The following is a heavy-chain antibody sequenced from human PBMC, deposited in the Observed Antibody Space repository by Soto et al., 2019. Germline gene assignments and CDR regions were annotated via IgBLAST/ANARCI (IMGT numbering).Heavy chain of an antibody. CDR2: ISHSGIV. D-gene: IGHD6-13*01. CDR1: GVSVNSSTW. V-gene: IGHV4-4*02. J-gene: IGHJ5*02. Sequence: SETLSLTCAVSGVSVNSSTWWRWVRQPPGKGLEWIAEISHSGIVIYNPSLRSRVILAIDWSKNQFSLTLTSVTAADTAVYYCARNFDIAATGTALESWGRGVLVTVSS. CDR3: ARNFDIAATGTALES.